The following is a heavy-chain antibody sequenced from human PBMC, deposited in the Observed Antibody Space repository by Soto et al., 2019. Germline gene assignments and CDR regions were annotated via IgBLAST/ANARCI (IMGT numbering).Heavy chain of an antibody. D-gene: IGHD3-22*01. CDR3: ARAISVVIGYYFDY. Sequence: SETLSLTCTVSGGSISSYYWSWIRQPPGKGLEWIGYIYYSGSTNYNPSLKSRVTISVDTSKNQFSLKLSSVTAADTAVYYCARAISVVIGYYFDYWGQGTLVTVSS. CDR1: GGSISSYY. CDR2: IYYSGST. V-gene: IGHV4-59*01. J-gene: IGHJ4*02.